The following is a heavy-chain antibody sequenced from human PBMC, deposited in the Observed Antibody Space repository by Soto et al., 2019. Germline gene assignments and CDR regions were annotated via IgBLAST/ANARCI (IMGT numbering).Heavy chain of an antibody. Sequence: GGSLRLSCAASGFAFSNYAIHWGRQAPGKGLEWVSSISTSIDATYYADSVKGRFTISRDDSKNTLYLQMNSLRAEDSAVYYCAKDRTVAARNFDYWGQGTQVTVSS. CDR2: ISTSIDAT. V-gene: IGHV3-23*01. D-gene: IGHD6-6*01. CDR1: GFAFSNYA. CDR3: AKDRTVAARNFDY. J-gene: IGHJ4*02.